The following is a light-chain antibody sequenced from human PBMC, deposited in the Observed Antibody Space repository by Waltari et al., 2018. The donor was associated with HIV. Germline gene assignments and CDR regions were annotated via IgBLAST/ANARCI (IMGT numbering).Light chain of an antibody. Sequence: SYEFTQPPSVSVSPGQTASITCSGDTLDTTYISWYQHTPGHSPIMVIYQDGERPSGIPERFSGSNSANTATLTISGTQAMDEADYYCAAWDDSLSVVYVVGTGTKVTVL. CDR3: AAWDDSLSVVYV. J-gene: IGLJ1*01. CDR2: QDG. V-gene: IGLV3-1*01. CDR1: TLDTTY.